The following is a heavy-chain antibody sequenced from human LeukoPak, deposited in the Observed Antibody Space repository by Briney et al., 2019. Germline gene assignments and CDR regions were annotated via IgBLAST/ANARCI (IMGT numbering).Heavy chain of an antibody. D-gene: IGHD5-18*01. Sequence: PGGSLRLSCAASGFTFSSYAMSWVRQAPGKGLEWVSAISGSGGSTYYADSVKGRFTISRDNSKNTLYLQMNSLRAEDTAVFYCAKDGTWIQLWLIPVGASDIWGQGTMVTVSS. CDR2: ISGSGGST. J-gene: IGHJ3*02. V-gene: IGHV3-23*01. CDR1: GFTFSSYA. CDR3: AKDGTWIQLWLIPVGASDI.